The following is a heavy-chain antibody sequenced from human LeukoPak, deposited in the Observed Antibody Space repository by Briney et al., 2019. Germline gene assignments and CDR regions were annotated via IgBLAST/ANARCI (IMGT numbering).Heavy chain of an antibody. J-gene: IGHJ3*02. CDR2: IYYSGST. CDR1: GGSISSSSYY. Sequence: SETLSLTCTVSGGSISSSSYYWGWIRQPPGKGLEWIGSIYYSGSTYYNPSLKSRVTISVDTSKNQFSLKLSSVTAADTAVYYCARRPIIAPSNYYDSTGWAFDIWGQGTMVTVSS. CDR3: ARRPIIAPSNYYDSTGWAFDI. D-gene: IGHD3-22*01. V-gene: IGHV4-39*07.